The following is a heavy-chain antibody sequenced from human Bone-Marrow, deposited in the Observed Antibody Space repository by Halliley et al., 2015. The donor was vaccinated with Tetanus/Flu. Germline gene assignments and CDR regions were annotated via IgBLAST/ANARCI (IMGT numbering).Heavy chain of an antibody. CDR1: GFTFSKYA. CDR3: GKDVYEATHQYSGYIINDY. J-gene: IGHJ4*02. CDR2: ISESGAST. Sequence: SLRLSCAASGFTFSKYAMSWVRQAPGKGLEWVSGISESGASTNHADSVKGRFTISRDNSKNTLYLQMISLTVEDTAVYYCGKDVYEATHQYSGYIINDYWGQGTLVTVSS. V-gene: IGHV3-23*01. D-gene: IGHD5-12*01.